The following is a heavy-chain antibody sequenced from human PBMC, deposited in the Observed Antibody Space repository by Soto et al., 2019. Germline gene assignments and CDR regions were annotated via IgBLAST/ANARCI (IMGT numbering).Heavy chain of an antibody. Sequence: QVQLVESGGGVVQPGRSLRLSCAASGFTFSSYAMHWVRQAPGKGLEWVAVISYDGSNKYYADSVKGRFTISRDNSKNTLYLQMNSLRAEDTAVYYCARDDGWGGRGYQHYRGQLTLVTVSS. CDR3: ARDDGWGGRGYQHY. CDR1: GFTFSSYA. J-gene: IGHJ4*02. CDR2: ISYDGSNK. D-gene: IGHD3-22*01. V-gene: IGHV3-30-3*01.